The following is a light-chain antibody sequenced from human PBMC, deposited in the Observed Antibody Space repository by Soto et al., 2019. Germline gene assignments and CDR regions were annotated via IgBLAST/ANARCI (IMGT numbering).Light chain of an antibody. CDR3: HQYGSSPLT. Sequence: EIVLTQSPGTLSLSPGEGATLSCRASQSVSSSLLAWFQQKPGQAPRLLIHDVSSRATGIPDRFSGSGSGTDFTLSISRLEPEDFAVYYFHQYGSSPLTFGQGTKLEIK. J-gene: IGKJ2*01. CDR1: QSVSSSL. V-gene: IGKV3-20*01. CDR2: DVS.